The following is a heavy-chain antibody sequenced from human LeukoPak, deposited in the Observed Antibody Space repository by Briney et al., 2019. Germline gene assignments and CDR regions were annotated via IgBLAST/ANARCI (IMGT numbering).Heavy chain of an antibody. D-gene: IGHD3-10*01. CDR1: GFTFSSYG. J-gene: IGHJ4*02. CDR2: ISYDGSNK. V-gene: IGHV3-30*18. CDR3: AKTYYYGSGSYYN. Sequence: PGGSLRLSCAASGFTFSSYGMHWVRQAPGKGLEWVAVISYDGSNKYYADSVKGRFTISRDNSKNTLYLQMNSLRAEDTAVYYCAKTYYYGSGSYYNWGQGTLVTVSS.